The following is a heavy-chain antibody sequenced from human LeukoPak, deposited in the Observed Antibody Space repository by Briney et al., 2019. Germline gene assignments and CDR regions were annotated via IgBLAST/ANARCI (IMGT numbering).Heavy chain of an antibody. CDR1: GFTFSSYS. CDR2: ISSSSSYI. CDR3: ARDIGSSWQYYYYYYGMDV. Sequence: GGSLRLSCAASGFTFSSYSMNWVRQAPGKGLEWVSSISSSSSYIYYADSVKGRFTISRDNAKNSLYLQMNSLRAEDTAVYYCARDIGSSWQYYYYYYGMDVWGQGTTVTVSS. V-gene: IGHV3-21*01. D-gene: IGHD6-13*01. J-gene: IGHJ6*02.